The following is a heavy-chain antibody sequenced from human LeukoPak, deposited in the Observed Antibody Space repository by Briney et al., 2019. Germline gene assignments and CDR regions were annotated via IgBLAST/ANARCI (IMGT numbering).Heavy chain of an antibody. V-gene: IGHV4-61*02. CDR2: IYTSGST. Sequence: SQTLSLTCTVSGGSISSGGYYWSWIRQPAGKGLEWIGRIYTSGSTNYNPSLKSRVTISVDTSKNQFSLKLSSVTAADTAVYYCARGARIRNIVGATISRAFDIWGQGTMVTVSS. D-gene: IGHD1-26*01. CDR1: GGSISSGGYY. CDR3: ARGARIRNIVGATISRAFDI. J-gene: IGHJ3*02.